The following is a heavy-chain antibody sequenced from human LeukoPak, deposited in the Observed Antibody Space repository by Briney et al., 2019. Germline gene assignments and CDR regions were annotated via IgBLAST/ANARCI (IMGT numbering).Heavy chain of an antibody. CDR2: IYYSGST. D-gene: IGHD6-13*01. CDR3: ARGSAAAGNFDY. V-gene: IGHV4-59*01. CDR1: GGSISSYY. J-gene: IGHJ4*02. Sequence: SETLSLTCTVSGGSISSYYWSWIRQPPGKGLEWIGYIYYSGSTNYNPSLKSRVTISVDTSKNQFSRKLSSVTAADTAVYYCARGSAAAGNFDYWGQGTLVTVSS.